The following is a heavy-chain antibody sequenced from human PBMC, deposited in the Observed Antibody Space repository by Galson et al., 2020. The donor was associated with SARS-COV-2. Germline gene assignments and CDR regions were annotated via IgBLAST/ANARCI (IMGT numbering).Heavy chain of an antibody. Sequence: GESLKISCAASGFTFSSYAMSWVRQAPGKGLEWVSAISGSGGSTYYADSVKGRFTISRDNSKNTLYLQMNSLRAEDTAVYYCAKDSIAVAATYGGAYFDYWGQGTLVTVSS. CDR1: GFTFSSYA. J-gene: IGHJ4*02. D-gene: IGHD6-19*01. CDR2: ISGSGGST. V-gene: IGHV3-23*01. CDR3: AKDSIAVAATYGGAYFDY.